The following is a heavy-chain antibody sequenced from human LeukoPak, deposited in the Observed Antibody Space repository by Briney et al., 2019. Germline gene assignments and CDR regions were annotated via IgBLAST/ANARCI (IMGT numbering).Heavy chain of an antibody. D-gene: IGHD1-26*01. CDR3: ASHGRRELKYFQH. V-gene: IGHV3-21*01. CDR2: ISSSSSYI. CDR1: GFTFSSYS. Sequence: VKPGGSLRLSCAASGFTFSSYSMNWVRPAPGKGLEWVSSISSSSSYIYYADSVKGRFTISRDNAKNSLYLQMNSLRAEDTAVYYCASHGRRELKYFQHWGQATLVTVSS. J-gene: IGHJ1*01.